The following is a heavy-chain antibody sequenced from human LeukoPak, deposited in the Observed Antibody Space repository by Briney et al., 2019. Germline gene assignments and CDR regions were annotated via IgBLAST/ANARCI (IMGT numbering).Heavy chain of an antibody. D-gene: IGHD1-1*01. J-gene: IGHJ4*02. CDR3: AKCLFSSSELERNLDY. CDR1: GFTFSTYA. CDR2: ISGSGDST. V-gene: IGHV3-23*01. Sequence: HPGGSLRLSCAASGFTFSTYAVNWVRQAPGKGLEWVSTISGSGDSTYYADSVKGRFTISRDNSKNTLYLQMNSLRAEDTAVYYCAKCLFSSSELERNLDYWGQGTLVTVSS.